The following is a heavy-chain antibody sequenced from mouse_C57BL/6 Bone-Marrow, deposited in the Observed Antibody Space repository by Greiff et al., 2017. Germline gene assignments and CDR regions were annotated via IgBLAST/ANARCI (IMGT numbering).Heavy chain of an antibody. CDR1: GYTFTAYT. CDR3: ARHEGHGNYLAWFAY. Sequence: QVHVKQSGAELVKPGASVKLSCKASGYTFTAYTIHWVKQRSGQGLEWIGWFYPGSGSIKYNEKFKDKATLTADKSSSTVYMELSRLTSEDSAVYFCARHEGHGNYLAWFAYWGQGTLVTVSA. CDR2: FYPGSGSI. D-gene: IGHD2-1*01. V-gene: IGHV1-62-2*01. J-gene: IGHJ3*01.